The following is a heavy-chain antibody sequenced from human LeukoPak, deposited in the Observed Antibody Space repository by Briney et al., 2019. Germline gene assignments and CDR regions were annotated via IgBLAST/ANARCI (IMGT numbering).Heavy chain of an antibody. CDR2: IYYSGST. V-gene: IGHV4-59*01. Sequence: SETLSLTCTVSGGSISSYYWSWIRQPPGKGLEWIGYIYYSGSTNYNPSLKSRVTISVDTSKNQFSLKLSSVTAADTAVYYCARPRKERSLDAFDIWGQGTMVTVSS. CDR1: GGSISSYY. CDR3: ARPRKERSLDAFDI. J-gene: IGHJ3*02. D-gene: IGHD1-14*01.